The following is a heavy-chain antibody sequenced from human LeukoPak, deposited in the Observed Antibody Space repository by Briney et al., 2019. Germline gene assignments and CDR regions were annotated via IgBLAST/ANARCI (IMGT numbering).Heavy chain of an antibody. CDR2: ISGSGRTT. CDR1: GFTFSTYA. Sequence: GGSLRLSCAASGFTFSTYAMTWVRQAPGKGLEWVSGISGSGRTTYYADSVKGRFTISRDNSKNTLYLQMNSLRAEDTAVYYCAKARPDYYGSGSYYNWFDPWGQGTLVTVSS. J-gene: IGHJ5*02. CDR3: AKARPDYYGSGSYYNWFDP. V-gene: IGHV3-23*01. D-gene: IGHD3-10*01.